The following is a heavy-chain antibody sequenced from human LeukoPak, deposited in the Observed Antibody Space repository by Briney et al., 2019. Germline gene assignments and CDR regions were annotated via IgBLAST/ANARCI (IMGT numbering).Heavy chain of an antibody. CDR2: TSHTGST. CDR3: ARVELLSAFDI. J-gene: IGHJ3*02. CDR1: GYSISSGYY. Sequence: SETLSLTCTVSGYSISSGYYWGWIRQSPGKGLEWIGSTSHTGSTYYNPSLKSRVTISVDTSKNQFSLKLSSVTAADTAVYYCARVELLSAFDIWGQGTMVTVSS. V-gene: IGHV4-38-2*02. D-gene: IGHD3-10*01.